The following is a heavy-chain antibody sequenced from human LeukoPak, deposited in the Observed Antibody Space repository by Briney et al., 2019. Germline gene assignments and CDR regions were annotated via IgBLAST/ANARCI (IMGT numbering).Heavy chain of an antibody. J-gene: IGHJ4*02. CDR2: IYYSGST. Sequence: SETLSLTCTVSGGSISSSSYYWGWIRQPPGKGLEWIASIYYSGSTYYNPSLKSRVTISVHTSKNQFYLKLSAVTAADTAVYYCARGLREIGIGEAGVLTLEGAWGQGTLVTVSS. CDR3: ARGLREIGIGEAGVLTLEGA. CDR1: GGSISSSSYY. V-gene: IGHV4-39*01. D-gene: IGHD6-13*01.